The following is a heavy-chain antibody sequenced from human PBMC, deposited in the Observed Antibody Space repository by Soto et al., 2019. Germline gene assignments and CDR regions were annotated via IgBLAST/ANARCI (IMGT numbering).Heavy chain of an antibody. V-gene: IGHV5-51*01. CDR3: ARGKDVLRFLEWLFYFDY. J-gene: IGHJ4*02. CDR1: GYSFTSYW. Sequence: PGESLKISCKGSGYSFTSYWIGWVRQMPGKGLEWMGIIYPGDSDTRYSPSFQGQVTISADKSISTAYLQWSSLKASDTAMYYCARGKDVLRFLEWLFYFDYWGQGTLVTVPQ. CDR2: IYPGDSDT. D-gene: IGHD3-3*01.